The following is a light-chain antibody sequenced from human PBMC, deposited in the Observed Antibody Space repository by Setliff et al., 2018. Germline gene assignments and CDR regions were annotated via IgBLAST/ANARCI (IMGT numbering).Light chain of an antibody. Sequence: LTQPPSASGSPGQSLTISCTGTSRDIGAYKFVSWYQQHPGKAPRLIIYEVTKRPSGVPDRFSGSKSGNTASLTVSGLQAEDEADYYCSFYAASYNPYVFGSGTKVTVL. V-gene: IGLV2-8*01. CDR1: SRDIGAYKF. CDR3: SFYAASYNPYV. J-gene: IGLJ1*01. CDR2: EVT.